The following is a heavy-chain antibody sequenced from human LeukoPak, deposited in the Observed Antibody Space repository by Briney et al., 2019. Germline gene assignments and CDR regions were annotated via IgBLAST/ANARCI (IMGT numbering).Heavy chain of an antibody. D-gene: IGHD3-16*02. Sequence: PSQTLSLTCAVSGGSISSGGYSWSWIRQPPGKGLEWIGYIYYSGSTSYNPSLKSRATISVDTSKNHFSLKLSSVTAADTAVYYCARGPNYVWGSYRYFDYWGQGTLVTVSS. CDR2: IYYSGST. J-gene: IGHJ4*02. CDR3: ARGPNYVWGSYRYFDY. V-gene: IGHV4-30-2*05. CDR1: GGSISSGGYS.